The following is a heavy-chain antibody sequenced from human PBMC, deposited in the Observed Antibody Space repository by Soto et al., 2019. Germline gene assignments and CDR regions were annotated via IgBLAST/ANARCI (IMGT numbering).Heavy chain of an antibody. V-gene: IGHV3-30*18. J-gene: IGHJ6*02. D-gene: IGHD6-13*01. CDR3: AKDLYSSSWYSYDVGMDV. CDR2: ISYDGSNK. CDR1: GFTFSSYG. Sequence: GGSLRLSCAASGFTFSSYGMHWVRQAPGKGLEWVAVISYDGSNKYYADSVKGRFTISRDNSKNTLYLQMNSLRAEDTAVYYCAKDLYSSSWYSYDVGMDVWGQGTTVTVSS.